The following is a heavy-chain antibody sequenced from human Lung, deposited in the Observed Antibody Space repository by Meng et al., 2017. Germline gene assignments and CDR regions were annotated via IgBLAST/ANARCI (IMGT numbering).Heavy chain of an antibody. CDR2: INHSART. J-gene: IGHJ4*02. Sequence: PWGECLFMPSENMSFTCVFFGGYYIDYYWSWSRQPPGKGLECIGEINHSARTNYNPSLESRATISVDTSQNNLSLKLSSVTAADSAVYYCARGTITMAHAFYYWGQGTLVTVSS. D-gene: IGHD5-12*01. V-gene: IGHV4-34*01. CDR1: GGYYIDYY. CDR3: ARGTITMAHAFYY.